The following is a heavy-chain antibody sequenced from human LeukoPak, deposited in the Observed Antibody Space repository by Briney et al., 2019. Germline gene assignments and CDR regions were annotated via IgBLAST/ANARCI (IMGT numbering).Heavy chain of an antibody. CDR3: AKDLERTVTYSSSWLHYYGMDV. Sequence: SETLSLTCTVSGGSISSYYWSWIRQPAGKGLEWIGRIYTSGSTNYNPSLKSRVTMSVDTSKNQFSLKLSSVTAADTAVYYCAKDLERTVTYSSSWLHYYGMDVWGQGTTVTVSS. CDR1: GGSISSYY. V-gene: IGHV4-4*07. CDR2: IYTSGST. J-gene: IGHJ6*02. D-gene: IGHD6-13*01.